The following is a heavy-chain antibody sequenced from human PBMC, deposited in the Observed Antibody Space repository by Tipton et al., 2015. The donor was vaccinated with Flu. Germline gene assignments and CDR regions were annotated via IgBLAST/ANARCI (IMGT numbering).Heavy chain of an antibody. J-gene: IGHJ4*02. CDR1: GYSFTIYW. CDR3: ARLPFWISRGSYFDY. Sequence: QLVQSGAEVKKPGESLKISCKGSGYSFTIYWIGWVRQMPGKGLEWMGIIYPGDSDTRYSPSFQGQVTISADKSISTAYLQWSSLKASDTAMYYCARLPFWISRGSYFDYWVQGTLVTVSS. D-gene: IGHD3-22*01. CDR2: IYPGDSDT. V-gene: IGHV5-51*01.